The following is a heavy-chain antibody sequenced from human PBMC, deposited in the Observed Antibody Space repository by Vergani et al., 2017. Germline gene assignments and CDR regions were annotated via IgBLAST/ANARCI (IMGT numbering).Heavy chain of an antibody. CDR1: GFTFSSYS. CDR2: ISSSSSTI. D-gene: IGHD3-22*01. J-gene: IGHJ5*02. Sequence: VQLVESGGGVVQPGRSLRLSCAASGFTFSSYSMNWVRQAPGKGLEWVSYISSSSSTIYYADSVKGRFTISRDNAKNSLYLQMNSLRDEDTAVYYCARDVVHYYDSSGYPPPGWFDPWGQGTLVTVSS. V-gene: IGHV3-48*02. CDR3: ARDVVHYYDSSGYPPPGWFDP.